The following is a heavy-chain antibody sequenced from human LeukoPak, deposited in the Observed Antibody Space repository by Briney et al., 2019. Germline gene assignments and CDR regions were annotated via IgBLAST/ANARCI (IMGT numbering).Heavy chain of an antibody. Sequence: SVKVSCKXSGGTFSSYTISWVRQAPGQGPEWMGRIIPILGIANYAQKFQGRVTITADKSTSTAYMELSSLRSEDTAVYYCARDGGLAAVAGTPAWGQGTLVTVSS. CDR1: GGTFSSYT. V-gene: IGHV1-69*04. CDR3: ARDGGLAAVAGTPA. D-gene: IGHD6-19*01. CDR2: IIPILGIA. J-gene: IGHJ5*02.